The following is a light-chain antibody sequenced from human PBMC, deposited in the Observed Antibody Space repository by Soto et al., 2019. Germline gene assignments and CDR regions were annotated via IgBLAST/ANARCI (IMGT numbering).Light chain of an antibody. CDR3: QQRKNWQVT. Sequence: EIALTQSPVTLSLSPGERATLSCSASQSVNSYLPWYQQKPGQAPRLLIYDASNRATGIPARFSGSGSGTDFTLTISSLEPEDFAIYYCQQRKNWQVTFGQGTRLEIK. CDR2: DAS. CDR1: QSVNSY. V-gene: IGKV3-11*01. J-gene: IGKJ5*01.